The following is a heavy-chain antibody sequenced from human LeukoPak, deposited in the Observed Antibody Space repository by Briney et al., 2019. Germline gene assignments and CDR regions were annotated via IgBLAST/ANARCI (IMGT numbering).Heavy chain of an antibody. CDR1: GGSFSGYY. CDR2: INHSGST. J-gene: IGHJ5*02. D-gene: IGHD3-10*01. CDR3: ARDALLSVVRGVMARGWFDP. Sequence: SETLSLTCAVYGGSFSGYYWSWIRQPPGKGLEWIGEINHSGSTNYNPSLKSRVTISVDTSKNQFSLKLSSVTAADTAVYYCARDALLSVVRGVMARGWFDPWGQGTLVTVSS. V-gene: IGHV4-34*01.